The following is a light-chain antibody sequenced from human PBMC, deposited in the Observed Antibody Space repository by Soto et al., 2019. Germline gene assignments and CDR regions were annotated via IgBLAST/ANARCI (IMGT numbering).Light chain of an antibody. CDR3: CSYAGSDTSA. CDR1: RSDVGNYNL. CDR2: EVN. V-gene: IGLV2-23*02. Sequence: QSVLTQPASVSGSPGQSITISCTGTRSDVGNYNLVSWYQQHPGKAPKLMIYEVNKRPSGVSDRFSGSKSGDTASLTISGLQAEDEADYYCCSYAGSDTSAFGGGTKLTVL. J-gene: IGLJ3*02.